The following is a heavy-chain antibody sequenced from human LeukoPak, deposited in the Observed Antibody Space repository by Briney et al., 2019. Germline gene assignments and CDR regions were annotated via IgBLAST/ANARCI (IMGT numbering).Heavy chain of an antibody. D-gene: IGHD1-26*01. Sequence: PGGSLRLSCAASGFTFHGYPMTWVRQAPGKGLEWVSTISGSGLSTYYADSVKGRFSISRDNSNQTLYLQMSSVRADDTAVYYCARGQGVVGATTRGYFGHWGQGALVTVSS. CDR3: ARGQGVVGATTRGYFGH. CDR2: ISGSGLST. V-gene: IGHV3-23*01. CDR1: GFTFHGYP. J-gene: IGHJ4*02.